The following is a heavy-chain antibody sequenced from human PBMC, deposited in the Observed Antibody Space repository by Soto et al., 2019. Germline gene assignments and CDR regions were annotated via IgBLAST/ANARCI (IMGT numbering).Heavy chain of an antibody. CDR2: IYYSGST. CDR3: ARDRTYYDFWSGSTEGHYYYGMEV. Sequence: SETLSLTCTVSGGSISSGGYYWSWIRQHPGKGLEWIGYIYYSGSTYYNPSLKSRVTISVDTSKNQFSLKLSSVTAADTAVYYRARDRTYYDFWSGSTEGHYYYGMEVWGQGTTVTVSS. V-gene: IGHV4-31*03. CDR1: GGSISSGGYY. D-gene: IGHD3-3*01. J-gene: IGHJ6*02.